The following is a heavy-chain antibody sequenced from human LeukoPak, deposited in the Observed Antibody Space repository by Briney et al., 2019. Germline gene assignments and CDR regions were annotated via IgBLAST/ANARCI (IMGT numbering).Heavy chain of an antibody. J-gene: IGHJ3*02. CDR1: GGSISSYY. Sequence: PSETLSLTCTVSGGSISSYYWSWIRQPPGKGLEWIGYIYYSGSTNYNPSLKSRVTISVDTSKNQFSLKLSSVTAADTAVYYCARMLTGVYDAFDIWGQGTMVTVSS. CDR2: IYYSGST. V-gene: IGHV4-59*01. CDR3: ARMLTGVYDAFDI. D-gene: IGHD7-27*01.